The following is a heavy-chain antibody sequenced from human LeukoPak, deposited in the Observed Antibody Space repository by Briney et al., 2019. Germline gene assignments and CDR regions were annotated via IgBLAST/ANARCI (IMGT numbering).Heavy chain of an antibody. CDR3: ARHHRVLRYFDWSIFGYFDY. J-gene: IGHJ4*02. D-gene: IGHD3-9*01. V-gene: IGHV4-34*01. Sequence: SETLSLTCAVYGGSFSGYYWSWIRQPPGKGLEWIGEINHSGSTNYNPSLKSRVTISVDTSKNQFSLKLSSVTAADTAVYYCARHHRVLRYFDWSIFGYFDYWGQGTLVTVSS. CDR2: INHSGST. CDR1: GGSFSGYY.